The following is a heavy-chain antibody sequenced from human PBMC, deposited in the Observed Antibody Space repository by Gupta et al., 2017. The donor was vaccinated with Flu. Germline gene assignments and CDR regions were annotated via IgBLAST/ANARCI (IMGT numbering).Heavy chain of an antibody. V-gene: IGHV3-21*01. J-gene: IGHJ4*02. CDR2: ISSSSSYI. D-gene: IGHD1-26*01. CDR1: GFTFSSYS. CDR3: ARAWDVKNSNDY. Sequence: EVKLVESGGGLVRPGGSLRLSCAASGFTFSSYSMNWVRQAPGKGLERVSFISSSSSYIYYADSLKGRFTISRDNAKNSLYLQMDSLRAEDSAVYYCARAWDVKNSNDYWGQGTLVTVSS.